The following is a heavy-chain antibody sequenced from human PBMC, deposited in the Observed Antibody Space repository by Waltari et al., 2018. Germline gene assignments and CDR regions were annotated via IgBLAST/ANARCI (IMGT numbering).Heavy chain of an antibody. CDR2: ISSSSSYI. CDR3: ARDFWGVGY. Sequence: EVQLVESGGGLVKPGGSMRLSCAASGFTFSSYSLNWVRQAPGKGLEWVSSISSSSSYIYYADSVKGRFTISRDNAKNSLYLQMNSLRAEDTAVYYCARDFWGVGYWGQGTLVTVSS. J-gene: IGHJ4*02. V-gene: IGHV3-21*01. D-gene: IGHD3-16*01. CDR1: GFTFSSYS.